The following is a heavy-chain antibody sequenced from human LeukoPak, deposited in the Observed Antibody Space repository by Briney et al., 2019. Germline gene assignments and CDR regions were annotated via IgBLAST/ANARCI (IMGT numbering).Heavy chain of an antibody. CDR3: VRRTSGSYSDY. CDR2: ISYSGSTT. D-gene: IGHD1-26*01. Sequence: PLETLSLTCTVSGGSISSSSVYWGWIRQPPGKGLEWIATISYSGSTTSYNPSLKSRVTISVDTSKNQFSLKLNSVTAAGTAVYYCVRRTSGSYSDYWGQGTLVTVSS. V-gene: IGHV4-39*01. J-gene: IGHJ4*02. CDR1: GGSISSSSVY.